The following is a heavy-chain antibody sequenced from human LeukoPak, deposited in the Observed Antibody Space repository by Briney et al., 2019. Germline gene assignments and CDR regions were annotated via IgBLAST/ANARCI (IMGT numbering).Heavy chain of an antibody. CDR3: AKVSTVTTYAFDI. CDR2: ISGSGGST. J-gene: IGHJ3*02. Sequence: GGSLRLSCAASGFTFSSYAMSWVRQAPGKGLEWVSAISGSGGSTYYADSVKGRFTISRDNSKDTLYLQMNSLRAEDTAVYYCAKVSTVTTYAFDIWGQGTMVTVSS. CDR1: GFTFSSYA. V-gene: IGHV3-23*01. D-gene: IGHD4-17*01.